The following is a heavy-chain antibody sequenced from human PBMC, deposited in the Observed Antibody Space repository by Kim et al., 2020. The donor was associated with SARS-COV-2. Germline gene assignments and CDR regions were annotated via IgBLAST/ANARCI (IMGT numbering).Heavy chain of an antibody. D-gene: IGHD6-19*01. V-gene: IGHV4-39*07. CDR2: GST. J-gene: IGHJ4*02. CDR3: ARDLGAGTY. Sequence: GSTYYNPSLKSRVTISVDTSKNQFSLKLSSVTAADTAVYYCARDLGAGTYWGQGTLVTVSS.